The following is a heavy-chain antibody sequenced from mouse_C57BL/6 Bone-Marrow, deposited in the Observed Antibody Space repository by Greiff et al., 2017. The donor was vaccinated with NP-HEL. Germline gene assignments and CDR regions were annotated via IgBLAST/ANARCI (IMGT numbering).Heavy chain of an antibody. J-gene: IGHJ2*01. CDR3: ARYYYGSGYFDY. CDR1: GYTFTSYG. D-gene: IGHD1-1*01. Sequence: VQLQQSGAELARPGASVKLSCKASGYTFTSYGISWVKQRTGQGLEWIGEIYPRSGNTYYNEKFKGKATLTADKSSSTAYMQLSSLTSEDSAVYYCARYYYGSGYFDYWGQGTTLTVSS. V-gene: IGHV1-81*01. CDR2: IYPRSGNT.